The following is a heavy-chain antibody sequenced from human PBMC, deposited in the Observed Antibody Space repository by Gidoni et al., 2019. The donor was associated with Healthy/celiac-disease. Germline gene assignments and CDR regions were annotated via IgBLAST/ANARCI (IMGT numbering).Heavy chain of an antibody. CDR1: GFTFSSYW. Sequence: EVQLVESGGGLVQPGGSLRLSCAASGFTFSSYWMHWVRQAPGKGLVWVSRINRDGSSTSFADSVKGRFTISRDNAKNTLYLQMNSLRAEDTAVYYCARGGTTVTRIKTYYYYGMDVWGQGTTVTVSS. CDR3: ARGGTTVTRIKTYYYYGMDV. V-gene: IGHV3-74*01. J-gene: IGHJ6*02. CDR2: INRDGSST. D-gene: IGHD4-17*01.